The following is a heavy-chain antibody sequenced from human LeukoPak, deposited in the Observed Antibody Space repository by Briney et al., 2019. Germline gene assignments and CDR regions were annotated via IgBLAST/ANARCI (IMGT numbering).Heavy chain of an antibody. CDR1: GFTFSTYR. V-gene: IGHV3-48*01. D-gene: IGHD5-18*01. CDR2: ISSGSGTI. J-gene: IGHJ3*02. Sequence: GGSLRLSCEASGFTFSTYRMNWVRQAPGKGLEWVSYISSGSGTIYYADSVKGRFTISRDNSKNTLYLQMNSLRAEDTAVYYCAKGRGYSYDQGDAFDIWGQGTMVTVSS. CDR3: AKGRGYSYDQGDAFDI.